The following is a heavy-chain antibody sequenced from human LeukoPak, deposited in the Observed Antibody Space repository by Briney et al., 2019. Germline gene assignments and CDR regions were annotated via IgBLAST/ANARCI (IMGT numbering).Heavy chain of an antibody. J-gene: IGHJ4*02. CDR2: IRYDGSNK. CDR1: GFTFSSYG. Sequence: GGSLRLSCAASGFTFSSYGMHWVRQAPGKGLEGVAFIRYDGSNKYYADSVQGRFSFSRDNSKNTLYLQMNSLRVEDTAVYYCAKHHRMAARLVYFDYWGQGTLVTVSS. D-gene: IGHD6-6*01. V-gene: IGHV3-30*02. CDR3: AKHHRMAARLVYFDY.